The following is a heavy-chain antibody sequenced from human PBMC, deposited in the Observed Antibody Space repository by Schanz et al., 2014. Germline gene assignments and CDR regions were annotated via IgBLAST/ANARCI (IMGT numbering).Heavy chain of an antibody. D-gene: IGHD1-26*01. Sequence: QVRLVESGGGVVQPGGSLRLSCAASGFTFSTTRMHWVRQAPGKGLVWVTYIRYDGINKYYADSVKGRFTVSRDNAKSTLFLQMDSLRPEDTAIYYCAKEWSPSFWGQGTLVTVSS. V-gene: IGHV3-30*02. J-gene: IGHJ4*02. CDR3: AKEWSPSF. CDR2: IRYDGINK. CDR1: GFTFSTTR.